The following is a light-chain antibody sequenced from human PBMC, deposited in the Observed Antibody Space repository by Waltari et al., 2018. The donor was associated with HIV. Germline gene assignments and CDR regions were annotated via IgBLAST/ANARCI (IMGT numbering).Light chain of an antibody. CDR2: GAS. CDR1: ENINTF. CDR3: LQGYNSMLT. V-gene: IGKV1-39*01. Sequence: DIQVTQSPSSLSASVGDRVTIICRTSENINTFLNWFQQKPGKIPRLLIYGASRLESGVPSRFSGTGSGTDFSLTISGLQPEDFATYYCLQGYNSMLTFGPGTKVEVK. J-gene: IGKJ3*01.